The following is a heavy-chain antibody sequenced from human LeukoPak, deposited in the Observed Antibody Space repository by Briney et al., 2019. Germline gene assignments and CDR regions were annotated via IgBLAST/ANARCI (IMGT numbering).Heavy chain of an antibody. CDR2: ISGSGGSK. CDR1: GFTFSSYA. D-gene: IGHD1-26*01. J-gene: IGHJ3*02. Sequence: GGSLRLSCAASGFTFSSYAMSWVRQAPGKGLEWVSAISGSGGSKYYADSVKGRFTTSRHNSKNTLYLQMNSLRAEDTAVYYCANFVGATPDAFDIWGQGTMVTVSS. CDR3: ANFVGATPDAFDI. V-gene: IGHV3-23*01.